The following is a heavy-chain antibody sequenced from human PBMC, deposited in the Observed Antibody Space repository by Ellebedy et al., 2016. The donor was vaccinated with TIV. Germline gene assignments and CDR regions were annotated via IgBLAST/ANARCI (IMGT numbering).Heavy chain of an antibody. Sequence: GESLKISCAASGFHFSNTWMSWVRQAPGKGLEWVGRIKWESDGGTTEFAAPVRGRFTISRDDSKNTLQLQMNNLESEDTAVYYCDTGNWEGFDFWGQGTMVTVSS. CDR1: GFHFSNTW. J-gene: IGHJ3*01. V-gene: IGHV3-15*01. D-gene: IGHD7-27*01. CDR2: IKWESDGGTT. CDR3: DTGNWEGFDF.